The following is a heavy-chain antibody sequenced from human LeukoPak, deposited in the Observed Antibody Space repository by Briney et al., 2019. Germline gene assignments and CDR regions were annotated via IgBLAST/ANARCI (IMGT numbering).Heavy chain of an antibody. Sequence: GGSLRLSCAASGFTFSNYWMSWARQAPGRGLEWVAHIDQDGSKKYYVDSVKGRFTISRDNPKNSLYLQMNSLRAEDTAVYFCARSGPYQLPPRPIDYWGQGTLVTVSS. CDR3: ARSGPYQLPPRPIDY. CDR2: IDQDGSKK. CDR1: GFTFSNYW. D-gene: IGHD2-2*01. J-gene: IGHJ4*02. V-gene: IGHV3-7*01.